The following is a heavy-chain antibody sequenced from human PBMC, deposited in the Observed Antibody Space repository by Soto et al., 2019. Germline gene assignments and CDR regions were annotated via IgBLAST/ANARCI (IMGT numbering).Heavy chain of an antibody. CDR1: GFTVSSNS. V-gene: IGHV3-66*01. CDR3: ARGTVTRGWPDAFEI. D-gene: IGHD4-17*01. J-gene: IGHJ3*02. CDR2: IYSGGST. Sequence: EVQLVESGGGLVQPGGSLRLSCAASGFTVSSNSMSVVRQAPGKVLEWVSVIYSGGSTYYADSVQGRFTISRDNSKNTLDLQKSSLRAEDTAVYYCARGTVTRGWPDAFEIWGQGTMVTVS.